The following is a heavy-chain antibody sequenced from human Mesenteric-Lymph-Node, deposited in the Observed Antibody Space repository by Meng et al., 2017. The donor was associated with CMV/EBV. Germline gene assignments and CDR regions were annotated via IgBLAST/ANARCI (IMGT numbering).Heavy chain of an antibody. V-gene: IGHV1-18*01. Sequence: YTFTSYGISWVRQAPGQGLEWMGWISAYNGSTNYAQKLQGRVTMTTDTSTSTAYMELRSLRSDDTAVYYCARDHCSSTSCYMWYFDLWGRGTLVTVSS. J-gene: IGHJ2*01. CDR1: YTFTSYG. CDR3: ARDHCSSTSCYMWYFDL. CDR2: ISAYNGST. D-gene: IGHD2-2*02.